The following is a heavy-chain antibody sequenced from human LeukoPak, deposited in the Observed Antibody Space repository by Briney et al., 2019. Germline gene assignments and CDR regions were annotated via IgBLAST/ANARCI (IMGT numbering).Heavy chain of an antibody. J-gene: IGHJ4*02. CDR3: ARMVPADYVFDY. D-gene: IGHD4-17*01. Sequence: PGASLRLSYAASGFTFSSYAMHWVRQAPGKGLEWVAVISYDGSNKYYADSVKGRFTISRDNSKNTLYLQMNSLRAEDTAVYYCARMVPADYVFDYWGQGTLVTVSS. CDR2: ISYDGSNK. V-gene: IGHV3-30-3*01. CDR1: GFTFSSYA.